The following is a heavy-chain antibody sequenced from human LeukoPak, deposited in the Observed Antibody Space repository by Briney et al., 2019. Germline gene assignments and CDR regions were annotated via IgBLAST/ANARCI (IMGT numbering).Heavy chain of an antibody. V-gene: IGHV3-53*01. Sequence: GGSLRLSCAASGFIVSGDFMSWVRQAPGKGLEWVSVIYSDGSTYYADSVKGRFTISRDNSKNTLDLQMTGLRAEDTAVYYCASERGRGRDSPWFDYWGQGTLVTVAS. CDR3: ASERGRGRDSPWFDY. CDR1: GFIVSGDF. CDR2: IYSDGST. D-gene: IGHD1-26*01. J-gene: IGHJ4*02.